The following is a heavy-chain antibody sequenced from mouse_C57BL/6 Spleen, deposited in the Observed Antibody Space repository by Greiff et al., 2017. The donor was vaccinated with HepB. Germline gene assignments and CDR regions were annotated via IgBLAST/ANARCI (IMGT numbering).Heavy chain of an antibody. D-gene: IGHD1-1*01. V-gene: IGHV1-55*01. CDR2: IYPGSGST. CDR3: ARRGYYGSRNYYFDY. CDR1: GYTFTSYW. Sequence: QVQLQQPGAELVKPGASVKMSCKASGYTFTSYWITWVKQRPGQGLEWIGDIYPGSGSTNYNEKFKSKATLTVDTSSSTAYMQLSSLTSEDSAVYYCARRGYYGSRNYYFDYWGQGTTLTVSS. J-gene: IGHJ2*01.